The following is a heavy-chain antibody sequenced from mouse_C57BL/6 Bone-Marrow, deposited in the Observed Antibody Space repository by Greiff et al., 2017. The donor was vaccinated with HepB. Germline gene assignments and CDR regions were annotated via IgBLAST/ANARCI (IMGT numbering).Heavy chain of an antibody. D-gene: IGHD2-3*01. CDR1: GYAFSSSW. V-gene: IGHV1-82*01. CDR2: IYPGDGDT. J-gene: IGHJ2*01. CDR3: ARNGYYLGLFDY. Sequence: VQGVESGPELVKPGASVKISCKASGYAFSSSWMNWVKQRPGKGLEWIGRIYPGDGDTNYNGKFKGKATLTADKSSSTAYMQLGSLTSEDSAVYFCARNGYYLGLFDYWGQGTTLTVSS.